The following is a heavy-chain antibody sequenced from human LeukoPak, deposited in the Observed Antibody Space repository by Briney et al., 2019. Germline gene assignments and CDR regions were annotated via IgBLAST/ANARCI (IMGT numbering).Heavy chain of an antibody. D-gene: IGHD3-9*01. CDR1: GFTFSSYS. CDR3: ARDSDDILTGLYYFDY. Sequence: GGSLRLSCAASGFTFSSYSMNWVRQAPGEGLEWVSSISSSSSYIYYADSVKGRFTISRDNAKNSLYLQMNSLRAEDTAVYYCARDSDDILTGLYYFDYWGQGTLVTVSS. V-gene: IGHV3-21*01. CDR2: ISSSSSYI. J-gene: IGHJ4*02.